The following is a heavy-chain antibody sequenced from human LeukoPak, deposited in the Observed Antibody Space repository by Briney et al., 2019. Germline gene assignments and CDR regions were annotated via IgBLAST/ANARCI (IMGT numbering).Heavy chain of an antibody. CDR1: GGSISSGNYY. V-gene: IGHV4-61*02. CDR3: VRDTRYDMDV. Sequence: PSETLSLTCTVSGGSISSGNYYWSWIRQPAGKGLEWIGRVYTSGTATYNPSLKSRVTISVDTPRNQFSLRLNSVTAADTALYYCVRDTRYDMDVWGKGTTVTVSS. J-gene: IGHJ6*03. CDR2: VYTSGTA.